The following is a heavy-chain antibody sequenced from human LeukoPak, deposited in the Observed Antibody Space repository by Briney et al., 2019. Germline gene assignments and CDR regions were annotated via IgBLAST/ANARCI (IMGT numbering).Heavy chain of an antibody. J-gene: IGHJ3*02. CDR2: IIPILGIA. D-gene: IGHD3-22*01. Sequence: SVKVSCKASGGTFSSYAISWVRQAPGQGLEWMGRIIPILGIANYAQKFQGRVTITADKSTSTAYMELSSLRSEDTAVYYCASNYYDSSGYYSDAFDIWGQGTMVTASS. CDR3: ASNYYDSSGYYSDAFDI. CDR1: GGTFSSYA. V-gene: IGHV1-69*04.